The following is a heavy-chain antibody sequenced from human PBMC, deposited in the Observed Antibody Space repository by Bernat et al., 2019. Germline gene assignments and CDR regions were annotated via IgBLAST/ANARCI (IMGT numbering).Heavy chain of an antibody. D-gene: IGHD1-26*01. CDR1: GFTFSDYY. CDR2: ISSSSSYT. CDR3: ARESSSGSYWDY. J-gene: IGHJ4*03. Sequence: QVQLVESGGGLVKPGGSLRLSCAASGFTFSDYYMSWLRQAPGKGLEWVSYISSSSSYTNYADSVKGRFTISRDNAKNSLYLQMNSLRAEDTAVYYCARESSSGSYWDYWGQGTLVTVSS. V-gene: IGHV3-11*05.